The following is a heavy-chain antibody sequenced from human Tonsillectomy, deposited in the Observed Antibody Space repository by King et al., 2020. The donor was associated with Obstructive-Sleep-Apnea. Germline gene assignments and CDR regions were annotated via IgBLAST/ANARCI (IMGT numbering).Heavy chain of an antibody. Sequence: VQLQESGPGLVKPSQTLSLTCTVSGGSISSGGYYWSWIRQHPGKGLEGIGYIYYSGSTYYNPSLKSRVTISVDTSKNQFSLKLSSLTAADTAVYYCATHYYDSSGYSKVDYWGQGTLVTVSS. V-gene: IGHV4-31*03. CDR2: IYYSGST. D-gene: IGHD3-22*01. CDR1: GGSISSGGYY. J-gene: IGHJ4*02. CDR3: ATHYYDSSGYSKVDY.